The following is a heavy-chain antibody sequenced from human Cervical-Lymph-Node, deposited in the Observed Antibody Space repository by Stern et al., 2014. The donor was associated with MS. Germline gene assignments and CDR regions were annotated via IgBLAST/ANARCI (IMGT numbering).Heavy chain of an antibody. CDR3: ARGGGGWFFDY. J-gene: IGHJ4*02. D-gene: IGHD6-19*01. Sequence: DQLVESGAEVRKPGASVKVSCEASGYTFTAYYIPWLRQAPGHRLEWLGWINPDRDGTNYAQKFQARVTMTRDTSIGTAYMELSGLRSDDTAVYFCARGGGGWFFDYWGQGTLVTVSS. CDR2: INPDRDGT. V-gene: IGHV1-2*02. CDR1: GYTFTAYY.